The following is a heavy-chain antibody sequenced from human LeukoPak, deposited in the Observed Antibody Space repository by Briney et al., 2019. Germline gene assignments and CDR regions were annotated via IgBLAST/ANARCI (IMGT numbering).Heavy chain of an antibody. D-gene: IGHD1-26*01. Sequence: GESLQISCQGSGYSFTDYWIGWVRQLPGKGLEWMGIIYPGDSDTRYSPSFQGQVTISADKSISTAYLQWSSLKASDTAMYYCAIRYSGGYNDYWGQGTLVTVSS. J-gene: IGHJ4*02. CDR1: GYSFTDYW. V-gene: IGHV5-51*01. CDR2: IYPGDSDT. CDR3: AIRYSGGYNDY.